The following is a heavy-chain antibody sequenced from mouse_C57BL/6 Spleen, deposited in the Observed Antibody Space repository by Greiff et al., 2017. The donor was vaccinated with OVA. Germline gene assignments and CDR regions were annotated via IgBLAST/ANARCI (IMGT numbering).Heavy chain of an antibody. CDR1: GYTFTDYN. D-gene: IGHD2-2*01. CDR2: INPNNGGT. Sequence: VQLQQSGPELVKPGASVKMSCKASGYTFTDYNMHWVKQSHGKSLEWIGYINPNNGGTSYNQKFKGKATLTVNKSSSTAYMELRSLTSEDSAVYYCARWGLRREEGFAYWGQGTLVTVSA. J-gene: IGHJ3*01. V-gene: IGHV1-22*01. CDR3: ARWGLRREEGFAY.